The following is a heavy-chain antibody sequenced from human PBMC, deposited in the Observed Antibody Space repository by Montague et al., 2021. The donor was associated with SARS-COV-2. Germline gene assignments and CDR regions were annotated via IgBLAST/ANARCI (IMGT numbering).Heavy chain of an antibody. D-gene: IGHD2-8*02. CDR3: ARDLVVTDGISDY. CDR1: GFTFSYYA. V-gene: IGHV3-48*03. J-gene: IGHJ4*02. CDR2: ISGAGTTI. Sequence: SLRLSCAASGFTFSYYAMNWVRQAPGKGLEWISNISGAGTTIYYADSVKGRFTISRDNTKNSLYLQMNSLRAEDTAVYYCARDLVVTDGISDYWGQGTLVTVSS.